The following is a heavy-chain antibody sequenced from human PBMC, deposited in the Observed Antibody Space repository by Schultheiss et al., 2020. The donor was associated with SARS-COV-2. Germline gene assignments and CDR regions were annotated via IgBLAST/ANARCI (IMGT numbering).Heavy chain of an antibody. Sequence: GESLKISCAASGFTFSSYGMHWVRQAPGKGLEWVAVISYDGSNKYYADSVKGRFTISRDNAKNSLYLQMNSLRAEDTAVYYCARSMIAVAGAPREDYWGQGTLVTVSS. CDR1: GFTFSSYG. CDR2: ISYDGSNK. D-gene: IGHD6-19*01. V-gene: IGHV3-30*12. CDR3: ARSMIAVAGAPREDY. J-gene: IGHJ4*02.